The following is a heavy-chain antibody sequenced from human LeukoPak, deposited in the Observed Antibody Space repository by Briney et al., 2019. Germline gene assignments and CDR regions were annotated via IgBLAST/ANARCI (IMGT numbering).Heavy chain of an antibody. J-gene: IGHJ4*02. V-gene: IGHV3-23*01. D-gene: IGHD2-15*01. CDR1: GFAFGSEA. Sequence: GGSLRLSCTVSGFAFGSEAMSWVRQSPARGLEWVASISPGGGTTYYADFVKGRFTISRDNSKNSLFVQMNSLRAEDTAVYYCAKTGYCTGGTCRYLDYWGQGTLVTVSS. CDR3: AKTGYCTGGTCRYLDY. CDR2: ISPGGGTT.